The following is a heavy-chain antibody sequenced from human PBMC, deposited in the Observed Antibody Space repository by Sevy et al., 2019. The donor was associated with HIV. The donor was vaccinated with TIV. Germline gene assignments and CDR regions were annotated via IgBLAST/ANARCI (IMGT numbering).Heavy chain of an antibody. J-gene: IGHJ4*02. Sequence: GGSLRLSCSASGFTFSSYALLWVRQAPGKGLEWVSLISYDGSNKYYSDSVKGRFAISRDESKTTLFLPMESLRTEDTAIYYCARVGVSYCTDDCYHRFDYWGRGTLVTVSS. CDR2: ISYDGSNK. V-gene: IGHV3-30*09. D-gene: IGHD2-21*02. CDR1: GFTFSSYA. CDR3: ARVGVSYCTDDCYHRFDY.